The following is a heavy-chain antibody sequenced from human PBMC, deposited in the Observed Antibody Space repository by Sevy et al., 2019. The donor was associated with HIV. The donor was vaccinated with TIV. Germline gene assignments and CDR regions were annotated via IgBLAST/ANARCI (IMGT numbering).Heavy chain of an antibody. CDR3: AKPLVVTTTRESDY. J-gene: IGHJ4*02. D-gene: IGHD2-21*02. Sequence: GGSLRLSCAASGFTFSSYAMSWVRQAPGKGLEWVSAISGSGGSTYYADSVKGRFTISRDNSMNTLYLQMNSLRAEDTAVYYCAKPLVVTTTRESDYWGQGTLVTVSS. CDR1: GFTFSSYA. V-gene: IGHV3-23*01. CDR2: ISGSGGST.